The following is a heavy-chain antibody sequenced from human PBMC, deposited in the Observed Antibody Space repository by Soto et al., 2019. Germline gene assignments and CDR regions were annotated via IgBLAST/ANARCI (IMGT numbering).Heavy chain of an antibody. Sequence: EVQLVESGGGLVKPGGSLRLSCAASGFTFSSYSMNWVRQAPGKGLEWVSSISSSSSYIYYADSVKGRFTISRDNAKNSLYLQMNSVRAEDTAVYDCARAGAGYCSSTSCYAHYYYYYMDVWGKGTTGTVSS. J-gene: IGHJ6*03. D-gene: IGHD2-2*01. CDR3: ARAGAGYCSSTSCYAHYYYYYMDV. CDR1: GFTFSSYS. CDR2: ISSSSSYI. V-gene: IGHV3-21*01.